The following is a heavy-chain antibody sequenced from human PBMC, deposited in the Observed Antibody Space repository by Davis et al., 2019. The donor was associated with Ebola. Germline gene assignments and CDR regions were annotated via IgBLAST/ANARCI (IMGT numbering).Heavy chain of an antibody. CDR1: GFTFSSYW. CDR3: AREQMTTLFFYGMDV. V-gene: IGHV3-7*01. Sequence: PGGSLRLSCAASGFTFSSYWMNWVRQAPGKGLEWVANITEDGSEKYYVDSVKGRITISRDNAKKSLYLQMNSLRAEDTAVYYCAREQMTTLFFYGMDVWGKGTTVTVSS. J-gene: IGHJ6*04. CDR2: ITEDGSEK. D-gene: IGHD5-24*01.